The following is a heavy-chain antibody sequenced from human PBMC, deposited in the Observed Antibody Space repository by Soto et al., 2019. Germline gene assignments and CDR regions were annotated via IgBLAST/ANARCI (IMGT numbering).Heavy chain of an antibody. D-gene: IGHD2-15*01. CDR1: GYTFTRYT. J-gene: IGHJ5*02. CDR3: ARGIATGQLDP. V-gene: IGHV1-3*01. Sequence: QVQLVQSGAEVKKPGASVKISCKASGYTFTRYTMNWVRQAPGQRLEWMGWINPDNGNTKSSQKFQDRVIITRDTSASTAYMDLSSLRSEDTAVYYCARGIATGQLDPWGHGTPVTVSS. CDR2: INPDNGNT.